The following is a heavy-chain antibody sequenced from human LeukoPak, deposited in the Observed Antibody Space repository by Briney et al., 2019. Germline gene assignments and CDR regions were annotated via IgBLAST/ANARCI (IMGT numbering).Heavy chain of an antibody. D-gene: IGHD5-18*01. CDR2: IYYSGST. CDR3: ARSVDTTMVDY. Sequence: PSETLSLTCTASGGSISSYYWIWIRQPPGKGLEWIGYIYYSGSTKYNPSLKSRVTISVDTSKNQFSLRLSSVTAADTAVYYCARSVDTTMVDYWGQGTLVTVSS. J-gene: IGHJ4*02. V-gene: IGHV4-59*01. CDR1: GGSISSYY.